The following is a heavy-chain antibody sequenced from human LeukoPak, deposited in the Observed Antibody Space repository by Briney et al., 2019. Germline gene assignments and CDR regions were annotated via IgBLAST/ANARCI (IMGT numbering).Heavy chain of an antibody. CDR1: GGSISSSSYY. CDR2: IFYSGST. CDR3: ARSVVTLYWYFDL. V-gene: IGHV4-39*01. D-gene: IGHD4-23*01. Sequence: SETLSLTCTVSGGSISSSSYYWGWIRQPPGKGLEWIGSIFYSGSTYYNPSLKSRVTISVDTSKNQFSLKLSSVTAADTALYYCARSVVTLYWYFDLWGRGTLVTVSS. J-gene: IGHJ2*01.